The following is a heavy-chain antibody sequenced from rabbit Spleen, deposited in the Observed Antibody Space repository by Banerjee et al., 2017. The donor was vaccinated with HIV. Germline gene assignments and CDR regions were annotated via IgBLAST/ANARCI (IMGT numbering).Heavy chain of an antibody. CDR3: VRDQAGDADYGPYYLNL. CDR2: IAGSSSGFT. D-gene: IGHD2-1*01. J-gene: IGHJ4*01. V-gene: IGHV1S45*01. CDR1: GFSFSSSDY. Sequence: QEQLVESGGGLVKPGASLTLICTASGFSFSSSDYICWVRQAPGKGLEWISCIAGSSSGFTYSATWATGRFTISKTSSTTVTLQMTSLTAADTATYFCVRDQAGDADYGPYYLNLWGPGTLVTVS.